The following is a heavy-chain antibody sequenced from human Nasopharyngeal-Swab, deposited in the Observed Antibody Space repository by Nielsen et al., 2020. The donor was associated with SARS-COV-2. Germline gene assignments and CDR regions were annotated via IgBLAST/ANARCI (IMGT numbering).Heavy chain of an antibody. V-gene: IGHV3-30-3*01. CDR1: GFTFSNFA. CDR3: ARAYTNNGWGHFDH. Sequence: GGSLRLSCAASGFTFSNFAMHGVRQAPGKGLEWVAVISYDGSSKYDADSVRGRFTVSRDNSINTLYLQMSSLKIEDTAVYYCARAYTNNGWGHFDHWGQGTLVTVSS. J-gene: IGHJ4*02. CDR2: ISYDGSSK. D-gene: IGHD6-19*01.